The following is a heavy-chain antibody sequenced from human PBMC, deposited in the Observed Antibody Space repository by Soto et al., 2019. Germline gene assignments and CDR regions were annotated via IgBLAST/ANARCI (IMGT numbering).Heavy chain of an antibody. Sequence: GGSLRLSCAASGFIFSSHSMNWVRQAPGKGLEWVSSISRSGSDKYYADSVKGRFTISRDNAKNSLYLQMNILRPEDTAVYYCARDLGYGLSGYGMDVWGQGTTVTVSS. CDR2: ISRSGSDK. CDR3: ARDLGYGLSGYGMDV. CDR1: GFIFSSHS. J-gene: IGHJ6*02. V-gene: IGHV3-21*01. D-gene: IGHD5-18*01.